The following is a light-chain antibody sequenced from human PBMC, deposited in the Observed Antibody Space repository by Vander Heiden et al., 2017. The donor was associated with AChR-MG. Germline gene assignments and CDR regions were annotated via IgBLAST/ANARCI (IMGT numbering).Light chain of an antibody. CDR3: QQRSNWPLT. V-gene: IGKV3-11*01. CDR2: DAS. CDR1: QSVSSY. J-gene: IGKJ1*01. Sequence: DIVLTQSPATLSLSPGERATLSCRASQSVSSYLAWYQQKPGQAPRLLIYDASNRATGIPARFSGSGSGTDFTLTISSLEPEDFAVYYCQQRSNWPLTFGHGAKVEI.